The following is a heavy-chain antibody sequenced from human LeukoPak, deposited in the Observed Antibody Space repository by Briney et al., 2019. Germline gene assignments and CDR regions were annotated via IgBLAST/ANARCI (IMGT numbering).Heavy chain of an antibody. V-gene: IGHV3-74*01. D-gene: IGHD6-13*01. CDR1: GFTFSTYW. CDR2: TSSDGGSV. CDR3: ARYGSSWHANDY. Sequence: PGGSLRLSCAASGFTFSTYWMHWVRQAPGKGLVWVSRTSSDGGSVSYADSVRGRFTISRDNAKNTMYLQMNGLRAEDTAVYFCARYGSSWHANDYWGQGTLVTVSS. J-gene: IGHJ4*02.